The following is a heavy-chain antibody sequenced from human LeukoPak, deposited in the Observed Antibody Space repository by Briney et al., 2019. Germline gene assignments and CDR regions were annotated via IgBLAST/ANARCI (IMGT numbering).Heavy chain of an antibody. CDR2: ISSSGSTI. CDR3: AREGLNIAAAGTPYYYYGMDV. D-gene: IGHD6-13*01. V-gene: IGHV3-48*03. J-gene: IGHJ6*02. Sequence: PGGSLRLSCAASGFTFSSYEMNWVRQAPGKGLEWVSYISSSGSTIYYADSVKGRFTISRDNAKNSLYLQMNSLRAGDTAVYYCAREGLNIAAAGTPYYYYGMDVWGQGTTVTVSS. CDR1: GFTFSSYE.